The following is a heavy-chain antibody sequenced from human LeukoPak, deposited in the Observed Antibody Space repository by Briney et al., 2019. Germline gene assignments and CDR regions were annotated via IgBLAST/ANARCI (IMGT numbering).Heavy chain of an antibody. CDR1: GFTFSSYA. CDR3: AKPTIFGEVSNNWFDP. J-gene: IGHJ5*02. CDR2: INGSGGST. Sequence: PGGSLRLSCAASGFTFSSYALSWVRQAPGKGLEWVSAINGSGGSTYYADSVKGRFTISRDNSKNTLYLQMNSLRAEDTAVYYCAKPTIFGEVSNNWFDPWGQGTLVTVSS. V-gene: IGHV3-23*01. D-gene: IGHD3-3*01.